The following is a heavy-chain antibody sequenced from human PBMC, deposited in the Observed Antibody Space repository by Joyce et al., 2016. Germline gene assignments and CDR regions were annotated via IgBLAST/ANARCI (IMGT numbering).Heavy chain of an antibody. D-gene: IGHD3-16*01. Sequence: EVQLVASGGGLVQPGGSLRLSCAAAGFTFSCYSINWVRQAPGKELEMVSDISGSNSTIYYADSVKGRFTNTRDNAKKSLYLQMNSRGDEDTAVYYCARGAPYVWGSYDYWGQGTLVTVSS. J-gene: IGHJ4*02. V-gene: IGHV3-48*02. CDR3: ARGAPYVWGSYDY. CDR1: GFTFSCYS. CDR2: ISGSNSTI.